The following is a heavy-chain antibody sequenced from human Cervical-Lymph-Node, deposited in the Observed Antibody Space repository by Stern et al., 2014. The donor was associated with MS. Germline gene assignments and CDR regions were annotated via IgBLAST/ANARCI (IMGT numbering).Heavy chain of an antibody. CDR1: GFTFDDYA. CDR2: ISWNSGSI. J-gene: IGHJ5*02. V-gene: IGHV3-9*01. D-gene: IGHD2-21*01. Sequence: VQLVQSGGGLVQPGRSLRLSCAASGFTFDDYAMHWVRQAPGKGLEWVSGISWNSGSIGYADSVKGRFTISRDNAKNSLYLQMNSLRAEDTALYYCAKESILVAWGQGTLVTVSS. CDR3: AKESILVA.